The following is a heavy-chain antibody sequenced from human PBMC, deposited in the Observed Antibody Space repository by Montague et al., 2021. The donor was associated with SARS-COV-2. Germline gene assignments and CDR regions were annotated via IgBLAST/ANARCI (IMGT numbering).Heavy chain of an antibody. CDR2: IYHCGNT. J-gene: IGHJ4*02. D-gene: IGHD3-10*01. Sequence: SETLSLTCTVSGDSIRDYFWSWIRQPPGKGLEWIGYIYHCGNTHYNPSLKNRATISIDTSRNLFSLQLRSVTAADTAVYFCAKEFGSGSINPNYWGQGVLVTVS. CDR3: AKEFGSGSINPNY. V-gene: IGHV4-59*01. CDR1: GDSIRDYF.